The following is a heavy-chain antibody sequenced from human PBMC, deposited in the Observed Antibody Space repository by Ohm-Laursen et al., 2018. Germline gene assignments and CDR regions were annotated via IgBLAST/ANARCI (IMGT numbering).Heavy chain of an antibody. Sequence: SLRLSCAASGFTFSSSGMHWVRQAPGKGLEWVAVIWYDGSHEYYADSVKGRFTISRDNSKNTLYLQMNSLRAEDTAVYYCARKGSGWYDAFDIWGQGTMVTVSS. J-gene: IGHJ3*02. CDR1: GFTFSSSG. CDR2: IWYDGSHE. V-gene: IGHV3-33*01. D-gene: IGHD6-19*01. CDR3: ARKGSGWYDAFDI.